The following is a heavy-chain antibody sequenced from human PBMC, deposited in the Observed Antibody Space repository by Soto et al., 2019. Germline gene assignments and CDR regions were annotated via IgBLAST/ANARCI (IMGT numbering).Heavy chain of an antibody. CDR1: GYTFSNYG. D-gene: IGHD2-15*01. V-gene: IGHV1-18*01. J-gene: IGHJ6*02. CDR3: ARDVREISGAYYYYGMDV. CDR2: ISAHNGNT. Sequence: ASVKVSCKASGYTFSNYGVSWVRQAPGQGLEWMGWISAHNGNTKSAQKLQGRVTMTTDTSTSTAYMDLRSLRPDDTAVYYCARDVREISGAYYYYGMDVWGQGTMVTVSS.